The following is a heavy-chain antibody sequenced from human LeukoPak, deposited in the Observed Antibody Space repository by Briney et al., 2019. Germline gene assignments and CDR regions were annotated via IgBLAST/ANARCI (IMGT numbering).Heavy chain of an antibody. J-gene: IGHJ4*02. CDR3: ARMGNPATVTADY. D-gene: IGHD4-17*01. Sequence: SETLSLTCTVSGGSISSYYWSWIRQPPGKGLEWIGYIYYSGSTNYNPSLKSRVTISIDTSKNQFSLKLSSVTAADTAVYYCARMGNPATVTADYWGQGTLVTVSS. CDR2: IYYSGST. CDR1: GGSISSYY. V-gene: IGHV4-59*08.